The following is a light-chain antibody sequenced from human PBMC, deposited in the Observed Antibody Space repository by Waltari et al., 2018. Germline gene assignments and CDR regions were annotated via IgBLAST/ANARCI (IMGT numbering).Light chain of an antibody. J-gene: IGKJ2*01. CDR1: QSVSSY. Sequence: EIVLTQSPATLSLSPGERATLSYRASQSVSSYLAWYQQKPGQAPRLHIYDASNRATGIPARFSGSGSGTDFTLTISSLEPEDVAVYYCQQYYGTPYTFGQGTKVEIK. CDR2: DAS. CDR3: QQYYGTPYT. V-gene: IGKV3-11*01.